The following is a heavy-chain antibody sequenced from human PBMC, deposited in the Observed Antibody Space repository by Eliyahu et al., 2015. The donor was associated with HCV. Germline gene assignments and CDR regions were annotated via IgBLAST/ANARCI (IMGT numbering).Heavy chain of an antibody. V-gene: IGHV3-48*01. CDR3: ARDHFYDSSGYYG. CDR2: ISSSSSTI. J-gene: IGHJ4*02. D-gene: IGHD3-22*01. CDR1: GFTFSNYN. Sequence: ASGFTFSNYNMNWVRQAPGKGLEWVSYISSSSSTIKYGDSVKGRFTISRDNAKNSLYLQMNSLRAEDTAVYYCARDHFYDSSGYYGWGQGTLVTVSS.